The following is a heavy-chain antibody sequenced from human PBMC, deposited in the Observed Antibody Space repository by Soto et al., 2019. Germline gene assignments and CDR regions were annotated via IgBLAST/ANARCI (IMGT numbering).Heavy chain of an antibody. Sequence: SETLSLTCTVSGGSISSGAYYWSWIRQPPGKGLEWIGYIYYSGSTYYNPSLKSRVTISVDTSKNQFSLKLSSVTAADTAVYYCARVPCSSGWYAPYYYYGMDVWGQGTTVTVSS. CDR3: ARVPCSSGWYAPYYYYGMDV. CDR2: IYYSGST. J-gene: IGHJ6*02. CDR1: GGSISSGAYY. D-gene: IGHD6-19*01. V-gene: IGHV4-30-4*01.